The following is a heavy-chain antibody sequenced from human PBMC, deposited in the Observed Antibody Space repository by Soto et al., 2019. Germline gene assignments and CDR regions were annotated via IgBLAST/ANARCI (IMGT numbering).Heavy chain of an antibody. J-gene: IGHJ5*02. CDR1: GYTFTSYG. D-gene: IGHD3-16*01. CDR2: INAYNGNT. Sequence: QVQLVQSGAEVKKPGASVKVSCKASGYTFTSYGISWVRQAPGQGLEWMGWINAYNGNTNYAHKLQGRVTMTTDTSPTTASTELRSLRSDDTAVYYCARVIPPFDPWGQGTLVTVSS. V-gene: IGHV1-18*01. CDR3: ARVIPPFDP.